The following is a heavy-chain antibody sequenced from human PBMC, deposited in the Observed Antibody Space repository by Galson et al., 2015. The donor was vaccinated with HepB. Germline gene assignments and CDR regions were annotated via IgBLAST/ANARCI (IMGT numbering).Heavy chain of an antibody. CDR1: GFTFSSYA. D-gene: IGHD6-6*01. CDR2: ISGNGGSK. J-gene: IGHJ4*02. Sequence: SLRLSCAASGFTFSSYAMSWVRQAPGKGLEWVSSISGNGGSKYYADSVKGRFTISRDNSNNTLYLQMNSLRAEDTAVYYCAIGGGSSPFDYWGQGTLVTVSS. V-gene: IGHV3-23*01. CDR3: AIGGGSSPFDY.